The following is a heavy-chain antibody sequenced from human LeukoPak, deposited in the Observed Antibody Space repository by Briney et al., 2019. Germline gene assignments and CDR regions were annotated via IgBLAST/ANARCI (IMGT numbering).Heavy chain of an antibody. CDR3: AHSNMVREGSGFDP. V-gene: IGHV2-5*01. CDR2: IYWNDDK. CDR1: VFSVSTSRVR. D-gene: IGHD3-10*01. J-gene: IGHJ5*02. Sequence: SGPTLLNPTQILTLTRTFCVFSVSTSRVRVGWSGEHPGNALEWHALIYWNDDKLYRPSLKSRLTTTKDTSKNQVVLTMTNMDPVDTATYYCAHSNMVREGSGFDPWGQGTLVTVSS.